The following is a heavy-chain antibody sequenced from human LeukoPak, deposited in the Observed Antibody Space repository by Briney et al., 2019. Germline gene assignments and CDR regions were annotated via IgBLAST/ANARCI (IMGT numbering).Heavy chain of an antibody. V-gene: IGHV3-20*04. D-gene: IGHD3-16*01. CDR1: GFKFDDYG. CDR3: ARDWGSAI. J-gene: IGHJ4*02. Sequence: PGGSLRLSCAASGFKFDDYGVSWVRQAPGKGLEWVSGTNWNGGSTGYTDSVKGRFTISRDNAKNSLYLQMNSLRADDTAFYYRARDWGSAIWGQGTLVTVSS. CDR2: TNWNGGST.